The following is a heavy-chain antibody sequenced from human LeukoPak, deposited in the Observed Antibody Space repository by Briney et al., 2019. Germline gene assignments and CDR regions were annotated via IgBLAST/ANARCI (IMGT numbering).Heavy chain of an antibody. CDR1: GDSVSSNSAA. CDR2: TYYRSKWYN. J-gene: IGHJ6*03. Sequence: SQTLSLTCAISGDSVSSNSAAWNWIRQSPSRGLEWLGRTYYRSKWYNDYAVSVKSRITINPDTSKNQFSLQLNSVTPEDTAVYYCARAKPPNSSSWYGLVSGYYYYYYMDVWGKGTTVTVSS. V-gene: IGHV6-1*01. D-gene: IGHD6-13*01. CDR3: ARAKPPNSSSWYGLVSGYYYYYYMDV.